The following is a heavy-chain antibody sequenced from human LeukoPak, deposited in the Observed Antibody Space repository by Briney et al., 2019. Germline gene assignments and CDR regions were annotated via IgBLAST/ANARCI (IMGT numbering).Heavy chain of an antibody. CDR1: GYTFTSYG. Sequence: GVSVKVSCKASGYTFTSYGISWVRQAPGQGLEWMGWISGYNGNTNYAQKFQGGVTMTTDTSTNTAYMELRSLRSDDTAVYYCTREATGYSWFDPWGQGTLVTVSS. D-gene: IGHD3-9*01. V-gene: IGHV1-18*01. J-gene: IGHJ5*02. CDR3: TREATGYSWFDP. CDR2: ISGYNGNT.